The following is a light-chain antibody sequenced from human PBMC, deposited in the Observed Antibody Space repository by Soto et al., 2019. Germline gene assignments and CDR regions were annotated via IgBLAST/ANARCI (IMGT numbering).Light chain of an antibody. J-gene: IGKJ1*01. Sequence: DIQMTKSPATLSFSVGYRVTVTCRASQTISSWLAWYQQKPGKAPKLLIYKASTLKSGVPSRFSGSGSGTEFTLTISSLQPEDVASYYCQKYDSDPRPFGQVTKVDVK. CDR3: QKYDSDPRP. CDR1: QTISSW. CDR2: KAS. V-gene: IGKV1-5*03.